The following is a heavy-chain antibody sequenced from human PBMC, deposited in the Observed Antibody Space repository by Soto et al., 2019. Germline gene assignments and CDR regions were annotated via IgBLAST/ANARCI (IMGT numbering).Heavy chain of an antibody. V-gene: IGHV3-48*02. J-gene: IGHJ4*02. CDR2: ITSDTNTI. Sequence: DVQLVESGGGLVRPGGSLRLTCAASGFPFSIYSLNWVRQAPGKGLEWSSYITSDTNTIKYADSVKGRFTISRDNAKNLVYLQMNSLRDEDTAVYFCARSVEGHFDYWGQGTVVTVSS. CDR1: GFPFSIYS. CDR3: ARSVEGHFDY. D-gene: IGHD6-19*01.